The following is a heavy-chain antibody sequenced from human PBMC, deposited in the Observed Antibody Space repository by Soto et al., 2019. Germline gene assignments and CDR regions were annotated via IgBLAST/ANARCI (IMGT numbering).Heavy chain of an antibody. CDR2: INAGNGNT. CDR3: ARDGVVPAAPTPYYFDY. Sequence: ASVTVSCKASGYTFTSYAMHWVRQAPGQRLEWMGWINAGNGNTKYSQKFQGRVTITRDTSASTAYMELSSLRSEDTAVYYCARDGVVPAAPTPYYFDYWGQGTLVTVSS. J-gene: IGHJ4*02. D-gene: IGHD2-2*01. V-gene: IGHV1-3*01. CDR1: GYTFTSYA.